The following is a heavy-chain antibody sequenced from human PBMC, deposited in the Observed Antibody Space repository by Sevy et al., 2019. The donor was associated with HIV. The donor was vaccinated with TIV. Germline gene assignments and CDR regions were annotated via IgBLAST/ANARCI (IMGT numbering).Heavy chain of an antibody. Sequence: ASVKVSCKASGGTFSSYGISWVRQAPGQGLEWMGGIIPILGTVNYAQKFQGRVTITADESTKTAYMELSSLRSEVTAVYYCARGAGNGWYYFDYWGHETLVTVSS. CDR3: ARGAGNGWYYFDY. V-gene: IGHV1-69*13. CDR1: GGTFSSYG. J-gene: IGHJ4*01. D-gene: IGHD6-19*01. CDR2: IIPILGTV.